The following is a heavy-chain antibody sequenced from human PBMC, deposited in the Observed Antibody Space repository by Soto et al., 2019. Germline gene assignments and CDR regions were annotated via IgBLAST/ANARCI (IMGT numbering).Heavy chain of an antibody. J-gene: IGHJ5*01. CDR1: GGSISHADYY. CDR2: IYYSGGT. CDR3: ARAMVRGVLGS. Sequence: PSETLSLTCTVSGGSISHADYYWSWIRQHPGKGLEWIGYIYYSGGTYFNPSLESRVTMSVDTSKNQFSLNLNSVTAADTAVYHCARAMVRGVLGSWGQGTLVTVSS. V-gene: IGHV4-31*03. D-gene: IGHD3-10*01.